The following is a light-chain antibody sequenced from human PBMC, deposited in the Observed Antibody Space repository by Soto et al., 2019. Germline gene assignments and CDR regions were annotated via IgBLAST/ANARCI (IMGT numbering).Light chain of an antibody. CDR2: AAS. J-gene: IGKJ4*01. Sequence: DIQLTQSPSSLSASVGDRVTITCRASQSVTTYLTWYQQKPGKAPKLLISAASSLRDGVPSRFSGSGSGTVFTLTINSLRPEDFATYYCQQSFSDPPLSFGGGTRVEVK. CDR1: QSVTTY. V-gene: IGKV1-39*01. CDR3: QQSFSDPPLS.